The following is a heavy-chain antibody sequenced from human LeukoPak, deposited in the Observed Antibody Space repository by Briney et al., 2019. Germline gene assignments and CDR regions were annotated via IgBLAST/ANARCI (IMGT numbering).Heavy chain of an antibody. D-gene: IGHD3-22*01. CDR1: GYTFTGYY. Sequence: ASVKVSCKASGYTFTGYYMHWVRQAPGQGLEWMGWINPNSGGTNYAQKFQGRVTMTRDTSISTAYMELSRLRSDDTAVYYCARDPTPRGMIAVSTDAFDIWGQGTMVTVSS. CDR2: INPNSGGT. V-gene: IGHV1-2*02. CDR3: ARDPTPRGMIAVSTDAFDI. J-gene: IGHJ3*02.